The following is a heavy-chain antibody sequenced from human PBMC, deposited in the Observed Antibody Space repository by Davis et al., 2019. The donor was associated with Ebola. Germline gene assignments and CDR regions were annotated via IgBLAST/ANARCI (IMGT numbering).Heavy chain of an antibody. J-gene: IGHJ6*04. Sequence: GESLKISCAASGFTFSSYAMSWVRQARGKGLEWVSAISGSGGSTYYADSVKGRFTISRDNSKKTLYLQMNSLRAEDTAVYYCAKSGLSFGVVKYHYGMDVWGKGTTVTVSS. CDR3: AKSGLSFGVVKYHYGMDV. D-gene: IGHD3-3*01. V-gene: IGHV3-23*01. CDR1: GFTFSSYA. CDR2: ISGSGGST.